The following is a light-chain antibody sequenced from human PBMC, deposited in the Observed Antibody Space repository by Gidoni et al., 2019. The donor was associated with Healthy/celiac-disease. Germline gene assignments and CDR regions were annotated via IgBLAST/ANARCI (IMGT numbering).Light chain of an antibody. CDR1: QSSSCY. Sequence: DIQMTQSPSSLSASVGDRVTITCRASQSSSCYLNWYQQKPGKAPKLLIYAASSLQSGVPSSFSGSVSGTDFTLTISLLQPEYFATYCCQHSYSTPGFXPXTKVDIK. CDR3: QHSYSTPG. V-gene: IGKV1-39*01. J-gene: IGKJ3*01. CDR2: AAS.